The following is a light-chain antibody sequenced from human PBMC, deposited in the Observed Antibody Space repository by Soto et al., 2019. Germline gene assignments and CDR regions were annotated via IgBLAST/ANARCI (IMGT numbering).Light chain of an antibody. V-gene: IGKV1-39*01. CDR2: GAS. CDR1: LNIGDS. J-gene: IGKJ1*01. CDR3: LQTYNLPRT. Sequence: DIQITQSPSSLSSSVGDRVAITCLGSLNIGDSLSWFQQKAGKPPTQLIYGASALQSGVPVRFSGSASGTDFTLTIRNMQREDFATYYCLQTYNLPRTFGQGTKVDIK.